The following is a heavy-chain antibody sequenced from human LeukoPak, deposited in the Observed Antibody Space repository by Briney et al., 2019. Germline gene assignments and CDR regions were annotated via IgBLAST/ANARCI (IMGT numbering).Heavy chain of an antibody. V-gene: IGHV4-59*12. D-gene: IGHD1-1*01. CDR3: ARDTTRGAFDI. CDR2: IYYSGST. J-gene: IGHJ3*02. Sequence: PSETLSLTCTVSGGSISGYFWSWIRQPPGKGLEWIGYIYYSGSTNYNPSLRSRVTISLDTSKNQFSLKLSSVTAADTAVYYCARDTTRGAFDIWGQGTMVTVSS. CDR1: GGSISGYF.